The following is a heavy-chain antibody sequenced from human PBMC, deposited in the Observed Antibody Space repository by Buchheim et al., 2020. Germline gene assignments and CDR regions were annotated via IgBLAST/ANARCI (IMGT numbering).Heavy chain of an antibody. CDR2: IIAILGIA. V-gene: IGHV1-69*04. CDR1: GGTFSSYA. Sequence: QVQLVQSGAEVKKPGSSVKVSCKASGGTFSSYAISWVRQAPGQGLEWMGRIIAILGIANYAQKFQGRVTITADKSTSTAYMELSSLRSEDTAVYYCAGGDDILTGYHLPLDYWGQRTL. D-gene: IGHD3-9*01. J-gene: IGHJ4*02. CDR3: AGGDDILTGYHLPLDY.